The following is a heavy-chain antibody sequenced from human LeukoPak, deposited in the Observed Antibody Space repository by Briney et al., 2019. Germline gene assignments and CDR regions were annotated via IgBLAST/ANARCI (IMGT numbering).Heavy chain of an antibody. CDR3: ARSSDYYGSGSYFDY. CDR2: IYPGDSDT. V-gene: IGHV5-51*01. J-gene: IGHJ4*02. D-gene: IGHD3-10*01. CDR1: GYSFTSYW. Sequence: GESLKISCKGSGYSFTSYWIGWVRQMPGKGLEWMGIIYPGDSDTRYSPSFQGQVTISADKSISTAYLQWSSLKASDTAMYYCARSSDYYGSGSYFDYWGQGTLVTVSS.